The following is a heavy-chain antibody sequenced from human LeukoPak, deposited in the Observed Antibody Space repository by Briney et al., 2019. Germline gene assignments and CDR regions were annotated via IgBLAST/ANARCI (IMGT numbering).Heavy chain of an antibody. J-gene: IGHJ4*02. CDR3: AANSGYDRSLDY. CDR1: GGSISSYY. Sequence: SETLSLTCTVSGGSISSYYWSWIRQPAGKGLEWLGRIYTSGSTNYNPSLKSRVTISVDTSKNQFSLKLSSVTAADTAVYYCAANSGYDRSLDYWGQGTLVTVSS. V-gene: IGHV4-4*07. CDR2: IYTSGST. D-gene: IGHD5-12*01.